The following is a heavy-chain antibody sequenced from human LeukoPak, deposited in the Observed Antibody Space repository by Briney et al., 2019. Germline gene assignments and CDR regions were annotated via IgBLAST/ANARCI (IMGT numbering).Heavy chain of an antibody. D-gene: IGHD4-17*01. CDR1: GGSFSGYY. CDR2: INHSGST. Sequence: SETLSPTCAVYGGSFSGYYWSWIRQPPGKGLEWIGEINHSGSTNYNPSLKSRVTISVDTSKNQFSLKLSSVTAADTAVYYCARGRAIDDYGDHGTFDYWGQGTLVTVSS. V-gene: IGHV4-34*01. J-gene: IGHJ4*02. CDR3: ARGRAIDDYGDHGTFDY.